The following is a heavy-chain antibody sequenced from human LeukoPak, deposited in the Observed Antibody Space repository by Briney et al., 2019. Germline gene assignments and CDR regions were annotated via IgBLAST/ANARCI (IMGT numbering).Heavy chain of an antibody. V-gene: IGHV3-7*03. CDR3: VKDSPPRYSGSPPAY. J-gene: IGHJ4*02. CDR2: IKQDRSEK. D-gene: IGHD1-26*01. Sequence: GGSLRLSCAASGFTFSSYWMSWVRQAPGKGLEWVANIKQDRSEKYYVDSVKGRFTISRDNAKNLLYLQMNSLRADDTAVYYCVKDSPPRYSGSPPAYWGQGTLVTVSS. CDR1: GFTFSSYW.